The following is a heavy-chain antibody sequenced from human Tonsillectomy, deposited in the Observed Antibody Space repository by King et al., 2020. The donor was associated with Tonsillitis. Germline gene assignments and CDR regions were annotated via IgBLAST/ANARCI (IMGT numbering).Heavy chain of an antibody. CDR3: ARDRSGFYYGAGSPAHWFDP. D-gene: IGHD3-10*01. V-gene: IGHV4-59*01. J-gene: IGHJ5*02. Sequence: QLQESGPGLVKPSETLSLTCTVSGGSISSYYWSWIRQPPGKGLEWIGCIYYNGSTNYNPSLKSRVTISVDTSKNQFSLKLISVTAPDTAVYFCARDRSGFYYGAGSPAHWFDPWGQGTLVTVSS. CDR2: IYYNGST. CDR1: GGSISSYY.